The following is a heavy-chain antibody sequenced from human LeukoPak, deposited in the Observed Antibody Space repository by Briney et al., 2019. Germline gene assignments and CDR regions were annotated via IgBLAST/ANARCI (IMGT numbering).Heavy chain of an antibody. Sequence: SETLSLTCAVSGYSISSGYYWGWIRQPPGKGLEWIGIIYHSGSTYYNPSLKSRVTISVDTSKNQFSLKLSSVTAADTAVYYCARGYSSGWYDAFDIWGQGTMVTVSS. J-gene: IGHJ3*02. CDR3: ARGYSSGWYDAFDI. CDR1: GYSISSGYY. V-gene: IGHV4-38-2*01. D-gene: IGHD6-19*01. CDR2: IYHSGST.